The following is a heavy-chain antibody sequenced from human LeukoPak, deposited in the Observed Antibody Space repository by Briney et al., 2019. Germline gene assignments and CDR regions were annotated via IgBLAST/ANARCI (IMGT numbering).Heavy chain of an antibody. CDR1: GFTFSEST. CDR2: IRTKPKSYAT. J-gene: IGHJ4*02. CDR3: TRGGYGGNYYGIDY. V-gene: IGHV3-73*01. D-gene: IGHD1-26*01. Sequence: GGSLRLSCAASGFTFSESTMHWVRQGSGKGLEWVDRIRTKPKSYATEYAASVKGRFTISRDDSKNAAYLQMNSLKTEDTAVYYCTRGGYGGNYYGIDYWGQGTLVTVSS.